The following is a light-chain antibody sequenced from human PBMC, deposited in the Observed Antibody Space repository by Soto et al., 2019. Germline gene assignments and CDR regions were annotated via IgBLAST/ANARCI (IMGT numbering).Light chain of an antibody. J-gene: IGKJ1*01. CDR1: QSLVYSDGNTY. CDR3: MQGISFR. Sequence: VLTQSPLSLSVTLGQPASISCRSSQSLVYSDGNTYLYWFHQRPGQSPRRLIYKVSKRDSGVPDRFSGSGSGTDFTLSISRVEADDVGVFYCMQGISFRFGQGTKVDIK. V-gene: IGKV2-30*01. CDR2: KVS.